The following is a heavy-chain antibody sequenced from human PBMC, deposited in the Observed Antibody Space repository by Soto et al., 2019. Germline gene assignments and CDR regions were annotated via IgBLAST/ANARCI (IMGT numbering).Heavy chain of an antibody. CDR3: ARVDILTGYSDY. CDR2: ISTYNGDT. D-gene: IGHD3-9*01. V-gene: IGHV1-18*01. J-gene: IGHJ4*02. CDR1: GYTFTRSG. Sequence: ASVKVSCKASGYTFTRSGISCVRQAPGQGLEWMGWISTYNGDTNYAQTFQGRVTMTTDTSTSTVHMEVRSLRSDDTAVYYCARVDILTGYSDYWGQGTLVTVSS.